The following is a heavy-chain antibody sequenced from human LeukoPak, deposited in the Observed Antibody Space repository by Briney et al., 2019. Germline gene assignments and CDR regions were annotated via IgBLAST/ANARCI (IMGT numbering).Heavy chain of an antibody. CDR1: GFTFDDYA. CDR3: AKVIYDYVWGSYRYPQRGHYYYGMDV. Sequence: GGPLRLSCAASGFTFDDYAMHWVRQAPGKGLEWVSLISGDGGRTYYADSVKGRFTISRDNSKNSLYLQMNSLRTEDTALYYCAKVIYDYVWGSYRYPQRGHYYYGMDVWGQGTTVTVSS. V-gene: IGHV3-43*02. CDR2: ISGDGGRT. J-gene: IGHJ6*02. D-gene: IGHD3-16*02.